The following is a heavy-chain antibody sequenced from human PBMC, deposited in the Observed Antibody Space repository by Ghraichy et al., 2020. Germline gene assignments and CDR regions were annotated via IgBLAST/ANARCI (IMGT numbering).Heavy chain of an antibody. J-gene: IGHJ1*01. V-gene: IGHV4-59*01. CDR1: GGSISSYY. D-gene: IGHD5-18*01. Sequence: SETLSLTCTVSGGSISSYYWSWIRQPPGKGLEWIGYIYYSGSTNYNPSLKSRVTISVDTSKNQFSLKLSSVTAADTAVYYCARSSGYSYGSEYFQHWGQGTLVTVSS. CDR3: ARSSGYSYGSEYFQH. CDR2: IYYSGST.